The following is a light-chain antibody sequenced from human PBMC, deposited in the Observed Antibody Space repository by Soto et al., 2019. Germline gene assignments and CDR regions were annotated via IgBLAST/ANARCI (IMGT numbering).Light chain of an antibody. J-gene: IGLJ1*01. CDR3: SSYTSSSPYV. CDR2: DVS. CDR1: SSDVGGYNY. V-gene: IGLV2-14*01. Sequence: QSALTQPASVSGSPGQSITISCTGTSSDVGGYNYVSWYQQHPGKAPKLMIYDVSNRPSGVSNRFSGSKSGNTASLTISGLQADDEADYYFSSYTSSSPYVFGTGTKLTVL.